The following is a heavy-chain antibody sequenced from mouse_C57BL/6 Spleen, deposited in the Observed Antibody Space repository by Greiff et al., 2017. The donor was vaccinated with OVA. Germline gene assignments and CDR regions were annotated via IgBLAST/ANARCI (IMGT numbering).Heavy chain of an antibody. J-gene: IGHJ4*01. V-gene: IGHV5-6*01. Sequence: EVMLVESGGDLVKPGGSLKLSCAASGFTFSSYGMSWVRQTPDKRLEWVATISSGGSYTYYPDSVKGRFTISRDNAKNTLYLQMSSLKSEDTAMYYCARLDDYDAMGYWGQGTSVTVSS. D-gene: IGHD2-3*01. CDR3: ARLDDYDAMGY. CDR2: ISSGGSYT. CDR1: GFTFSSYG.